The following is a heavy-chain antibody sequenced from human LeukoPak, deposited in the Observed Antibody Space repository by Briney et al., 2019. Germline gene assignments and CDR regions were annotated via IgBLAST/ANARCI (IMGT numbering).Heavy chain of an antibody. D-gene: IGHD5-24*01. Sequence: GGSLRLSCAASGFTVSSNYMSWVRQAPGKGLEWVAFIRYDGSNKYYADSVKGRFTISRDNSKNTLYLQMNSLRAEDTAVYYCAKDLRPERWLFFDYWGQGTLVTVSS. J-gene: IGHJ4*02. CDR2: IRYDGSNK. CDR1: GFTVSSNY. CDR3: AKDLRPERWLFFDY. V-gene: IGHV3-30*02.